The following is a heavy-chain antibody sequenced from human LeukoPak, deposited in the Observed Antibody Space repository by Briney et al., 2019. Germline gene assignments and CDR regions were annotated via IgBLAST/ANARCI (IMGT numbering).Heavy chain of an antibody. Sequence: GRSLRLSCAASGFTFSSYGMHWVRQAPGKGLEWVAVISYDGSNKYYADSVKGRFTISRDNSKNTLYLQMNSLRAEDTAVYYCAIAAAGTDIDGWGQGTLVTVSS. J-gene: IGHJ4*02. CDR2: ISYDGSNK. CDR1: GFTFSSYG. V-gene: IGHV3-30*03. D-gene: IGHD6-13*01. CDR3: AIAAAGTDIDG.